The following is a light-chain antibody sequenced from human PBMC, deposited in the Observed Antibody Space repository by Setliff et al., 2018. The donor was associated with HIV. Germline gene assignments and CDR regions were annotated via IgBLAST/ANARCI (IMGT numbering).Light chain of an antibody. J-gene: IGKJ4*01. V-gene: IGKV3-11*01. Sequence: EIVLTQSPATLSLSPGERATLSCRASQNINKYLAWYQQKPGQAPRLLIVDASNRATGIPARFSGSGSGTDFTLTISSLEPEDFAVYYCHQRSNWPLTFGGGTKVDIK. CDR3: HQRSNWPLT. CDR2: DAS. CDR1: QNINKY.